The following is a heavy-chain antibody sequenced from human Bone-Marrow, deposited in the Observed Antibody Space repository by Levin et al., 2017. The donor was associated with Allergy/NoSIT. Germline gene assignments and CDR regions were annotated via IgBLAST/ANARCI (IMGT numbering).Heavy chain of an antibody. CDR2: INSDGSST. Sequence: GGSLRLSCVASGFTFSNYWVHWWRQDPGKGLVWVSRINSDGSSTSYADSVKGRFTISRDNARNTPYLQMNSLRAEDTAVYSCARSFYPHSPDYWGQGTLVSVSS. J-gene: IGHJ4*02. V-gene: IGHV3-74*01. D-gene: IGHD2/OR15-2a*01. CDR1: GFTFSNYW. CDR3: ARSFYPHSPDY.